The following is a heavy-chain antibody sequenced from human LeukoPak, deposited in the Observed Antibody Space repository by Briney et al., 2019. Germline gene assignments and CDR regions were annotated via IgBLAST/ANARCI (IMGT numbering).Heavy chain of an antibody. CDR3: ARLSNYGDYLLPLDY. CDR1: GGSISSSSYY. CDR2: IYYSGST. D-gene: IGHD4-17*01. V-gene: IGHV4-39*01. J-gene: IGHJ4*02. Sequence: SETLSLTCTVSGGSISSSSYYWGWIRQPPGKGLEWIGSIYYSGSTYYNPSLKSRVTISVDTSKNQFSLKLSSVTAADTAVYYCARLSNYGDYLLPLDYWGQGTLVTVSS.